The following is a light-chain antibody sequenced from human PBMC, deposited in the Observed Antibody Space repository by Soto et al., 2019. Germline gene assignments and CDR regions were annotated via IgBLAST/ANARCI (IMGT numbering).Light chain of an antibody. CDR3: QQSDSLTIT. CDR1: QDISNS. Sequence: DIPMTQSPSSLSASVGDRVTITCRASQDISNSLNWYQQRPGKAPKLLIYDASNLERGIPSSFSVSRSGTHFTFAITSLQPEDVATYYCQQSDSLTITFGQGTRLEI. J-gene: IGKJ5*01. V-gene: IGKV1-33*01. CDR2: DAS.